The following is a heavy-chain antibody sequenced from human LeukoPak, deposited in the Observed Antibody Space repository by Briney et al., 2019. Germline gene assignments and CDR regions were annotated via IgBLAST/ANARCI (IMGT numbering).Heavy chain of an antibody. CDR1: GYTFTGYY. CDR3: ARVPPYGDYVDY. J-gene: IGHJ4*02. V-gene: IGHV1-2*02. D-gene: IGHD4-17*01. CDR2: INPNSGGT. Sequence: GASVKVSCKASGYTFTGYYMHWVRQAPGQGLEWMGWINPNSGGTNYAQKFQGRVTMTRDTSFSTAYMELSRLRSDDTAVYYCARVPPYGDYVDYWGQGTLVTVSS.